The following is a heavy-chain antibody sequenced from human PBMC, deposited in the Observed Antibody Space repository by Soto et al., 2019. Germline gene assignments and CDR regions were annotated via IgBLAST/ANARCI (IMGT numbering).Heavy chain of an antibody. CDR1: GFTFSSYA. Sequence: GGSLRLSCAASGFTFSSYAMSWVHQAPGKGLEWVSAISGSGGSTYYADSVKGRFTISRDNSKNTLYLQMNSLRAEDTAVYYCAKGFPTYYYGSGSHYYFDYWGQGTLVTVSS. J-gene: IGHJ4*02. CDR3: AKGFPTYYYGSGSHYYFDY. CDR2: ISGSGGST. V-gene: IGHV3-23*01. D-gene: IGHD3-10*01.